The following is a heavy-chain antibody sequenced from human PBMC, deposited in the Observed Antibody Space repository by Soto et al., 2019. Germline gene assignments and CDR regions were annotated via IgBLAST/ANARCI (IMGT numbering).Heavy chain of an antibody. Sequence: EVQLSESGGDLVQPGGSLRLSCAASGFTFSNSAMTWVRQAPGKGLEWVSTISGGGTYYADSVRGQFTISRDNSKNTLYLQMSSLRVEDTAVYYCVKGLAVFDCWGQGTLVTVSS. D-gene: IGHD4-17*01. CDR2: ISGGGT. J-gene: IGHJ4*02. CDR1: GFTFSNSA. CDR3: VKGLAVFDC. V-gene: IGHV3-23*01.